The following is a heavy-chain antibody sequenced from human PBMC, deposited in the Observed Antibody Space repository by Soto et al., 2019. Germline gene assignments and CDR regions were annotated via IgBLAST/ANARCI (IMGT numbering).Heavy chain of an antibody. Sequence: QVQLVQSGAEVKKPGSSVKVSCKASGGTFSSYAISWVRQAPGQGLEWMGGIIPIFGTANYAQKFQGRVTITADESTSTGYMELRSLRSEDTAVYYCARYRVGYSYGRGRFDYWGQGTLVTVSS. D-gene: IGHD5-18*01. V-gene: IGHV1-69*12. CDR2: IIPIFGTA. J-gene: IGHJ4*02. CDR3: ARYRVGYSYGRGRFDY. CDR1: GGTFSSYA.